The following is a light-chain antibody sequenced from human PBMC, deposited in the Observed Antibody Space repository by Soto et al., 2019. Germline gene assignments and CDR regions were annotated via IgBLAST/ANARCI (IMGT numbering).Light chain of an antibody. CDR2: DAS. J-gene: IGKJ4*01. CDR3: QQRSNWPLT. Sequence: EIVLTQSPATLSLSPGERATLSCRASQSVSSYLAWYQQKPGQAPRLLIYDASNSASGIPARFSGSGSGTDFTLTISSLETEEFAVYYWQQRSNWPLTFGGGTKVEIK. V-gene: IGKV3-11*01. CDR1: QSVSSY.